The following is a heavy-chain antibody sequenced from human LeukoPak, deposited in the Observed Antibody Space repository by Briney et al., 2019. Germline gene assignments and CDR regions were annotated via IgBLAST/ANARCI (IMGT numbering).Heavy chain of an antibody. D-gene: IGHD5-12*01. CDR2: NNSDASST. J-gene: IGHJ5*02. V-gene: IGHV3-74*01. Sequence: PGRTLRLSCAASGFTFSSYWMHWVRQASGTGLVWVSRNNSDASSTNYADSVKGRFTISRDNAKNTLYLQMNSLRAEDTAVYYCARDIHSGFDQWGQGTLVTVSS. CDR1: GFTFSSYW. CDR3: ARDIHSGFDQ.